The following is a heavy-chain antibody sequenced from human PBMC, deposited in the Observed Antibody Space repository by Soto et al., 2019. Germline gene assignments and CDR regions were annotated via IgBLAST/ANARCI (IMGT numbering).Heavy chain of an antibody. D-gene: IGHD3-3*01. CDR2: TYYSGST. Sequence: SETLVLTCAVYGGSFSRYYLIWILHPPGKRQECIVFTYYSGSTNYLPSLKSRVTISVDTSKNQFSLKLSSVTAADTAVYYCARHKRSAPIDFWSGYKNKLDAFDIWGQGTMVTVSS. V-gene: IGHV4-59*08. CDR3: ARHKRSAPIDFWSGYKNKLDAFDI. J-gene: IGHJ3*02. CDR1: GGSFSRYY.